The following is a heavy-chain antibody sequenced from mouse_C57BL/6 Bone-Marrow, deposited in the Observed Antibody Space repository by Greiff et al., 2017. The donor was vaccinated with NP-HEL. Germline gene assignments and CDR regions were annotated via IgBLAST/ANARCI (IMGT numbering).Heavy chain of an antibody. Sequence: VQLQQPGAELVKPGASVKMSCKASGYTFTSYWITWVKQRPGQGLEWIGDIYPGSGSTNYNEKFKSKATLTVDTSSSTAYMQLSSLPSEDSAVYYYATIYYDTRYWYFGVWGTGATVTVSS. J-gene: IGHJ1*03. CDR1: GYTFTSYW. CDR3: ATIYYDTRYWYFGV. V-gene: IGHV1-55*01. D-gene: IGHD2-4*01. CDR2: IYPGSGST.